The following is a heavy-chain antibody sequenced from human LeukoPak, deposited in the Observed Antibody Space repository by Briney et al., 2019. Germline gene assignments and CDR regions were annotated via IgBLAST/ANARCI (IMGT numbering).Heavy chain of an antibody. V-gene: IGHV3-7*01. CDR3: ARAGAMSINRHYFDL. Sequence: PGGSLRLSCPASGFTVTNYWMTWVRQAPGKGLEWVANINQDGRTRNYVDSVKGRFIISKDKAENSLYLQMSTLRFEDTAIYFCARAGAMSINRHYFDLWGRGILVTVSS. CDR1: GFTVTNYW. CDR2: INQDGRTR. J-gene: IGHJ2*01. D-gene: IGHD2/OR15-2a*01.